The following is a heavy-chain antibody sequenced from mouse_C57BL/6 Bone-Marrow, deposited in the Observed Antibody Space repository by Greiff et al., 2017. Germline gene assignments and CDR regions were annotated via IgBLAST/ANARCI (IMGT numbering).Heavy chain of an antibody. V-gene: IGHV1-81*01. J-gene: IGHJ2*01. Sequence: QVHVKQSGAELARPGASVKLSCKASGYTFTSYGISWVKQRTGQGLEWIGEIYPRSGNTYYNEKFKGKATLTADKSSSTAYMELRSLTSEDSAVYFCARRGGYYGSVDYWGQGTTLTVSS. CDR1: GYTFTSYG. CDR3: ARRGGYYGSVDY. D-gene: IGHD1-1*01. CDR2: IYPRSGNT.